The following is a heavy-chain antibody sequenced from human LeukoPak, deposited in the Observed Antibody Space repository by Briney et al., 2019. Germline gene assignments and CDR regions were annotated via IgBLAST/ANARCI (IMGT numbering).Heavy chain of an antibody. CDR2: ISAYNGNT. V-gene: IGHV1-18*04. D-gene: IGHD5-12*01. CDR3: ARNVDIVATSDFDY. J-gene: IGHJ4*02. CDR1: GYTFTSYG. Sequence: ASVKVSCKASGYTFTSYGISWVRQAPGQGLEWMGWISAYNGNTNYAQKLQGRVTMTTDTSTSTAYMELRSLRPDDTAVYYYARNVDIVATSDFDYWGQGTLVTVSS.